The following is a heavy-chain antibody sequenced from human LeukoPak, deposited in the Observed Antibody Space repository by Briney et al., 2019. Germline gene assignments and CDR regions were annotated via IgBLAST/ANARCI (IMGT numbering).Heavy chain of an antibody. Sequence: SQTLSLTCTVSGGSISSGGYYWSWIRQPPGKGLEWIGYIYHSGSTYYNPSLKSRVTISVDRSKNQFSLKLSSVTAADTAVYYCARGDMENFDYWGQGTLVTVSS. V-gene: IGHV4-30-2*01. CDR2: IYHSGST. J-gene: IGHJ4*02. CDR1: GGSISSGGYY. CDR3: ARGDMENFDY. D-gene: IGHD2-15*01.